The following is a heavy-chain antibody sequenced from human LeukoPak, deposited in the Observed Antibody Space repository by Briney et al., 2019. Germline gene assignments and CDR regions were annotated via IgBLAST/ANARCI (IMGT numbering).Heavy chain of an antibody. Sequence: GGSLRLSCAASGFIFSDYYMSWIRQAPGKGLEWVAVISYDGSNKYYADSVKGRFTISRDNSKNTLYLQMNSLRAEDTAVYYCAKIRSPLWELGHFDYWGQGTLVTVSS. J-gene: IGHJ4*02. D-gene: IGHD1-26*01. CDR1: GFIFSDYY. V-gene: IGHV3-30*18. CDR2: ISYDGSNK. CDR3: AKIRSPLWELGHFDY.